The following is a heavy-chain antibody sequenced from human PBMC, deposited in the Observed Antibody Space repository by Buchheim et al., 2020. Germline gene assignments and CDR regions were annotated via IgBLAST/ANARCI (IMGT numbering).Heavy chain of an antibody. CDR2: ISSSSSYI. CDR1: GFTFSSYS. D-gene: IGHD6-13*01. CDR3: ARDLERGRGAAGTGVAGY. J-gene: IGHJ4*02. V-gene: IGHV3-21*01. Sequence: EVQLMESGGGLVKPGGSLRLSCAASGFTFSSYSMNWVRQAPGKGLEWVSSISSSSSYIYYADSVKGRFTISRDNAKNSLYLQMNSLRAEDTAVYYCARDLERGRGAAGTGVAGYWGQGTL.